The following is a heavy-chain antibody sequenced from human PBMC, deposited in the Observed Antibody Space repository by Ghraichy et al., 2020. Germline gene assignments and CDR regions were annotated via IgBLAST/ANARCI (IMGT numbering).Heavy chain of an antibody. Sequence: ASVKGSCKASGYTFTSYDINWVRQATGQGLEWMGWMNPNSGNTGYAQKFQGRVTMTRNTSISTAYMELSSLRSEDTAVYYCARGRFRSGYDYSFYFDYWGQGTLVTVSS. CDR2: MNPNSGNT. CDR3: ARGRFRSGYDYSFYFDY. J-gene: IGHJ4*02. D-gene: IGHD5-12*01. CDR1: GYTFTSYD. V-gene: IGHV1-8*01.